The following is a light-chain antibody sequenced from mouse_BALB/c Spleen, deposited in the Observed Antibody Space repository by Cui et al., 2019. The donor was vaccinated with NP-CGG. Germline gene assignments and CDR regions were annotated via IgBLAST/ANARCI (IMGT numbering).Light chain of an antibody. CDR3: ALWYSNHWV. J-gene: IGLJ1*01. CDR1: TGAVTTSNY. Sequence: QAVFTQESARTTSPGETVTLTCRSSTGAVTTSNYANWVQEKPDHLFTGLIGGTNNRPPGVPARFSGSLIGDKAVLTITGAQTEDETIYFCALWYSNHWVFGGGTKLTVL. CDR2: GTN. V-gene: IGLV1*01.